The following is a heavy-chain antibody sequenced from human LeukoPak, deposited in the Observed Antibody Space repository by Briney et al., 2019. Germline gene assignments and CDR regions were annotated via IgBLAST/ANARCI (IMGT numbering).Heavy chain of an antibody. J-gene: IGHJ4*02. Sequence: WGSLRLSCAASGFTYSTYEMNWVRQAPGKGLEWVSYISSSGGTIYYADSVKGRFTISRDNAKSSLYLQMNSLRAEDTAVYYCARDRVTSMITFSGYQPDFDYWGPGTLVTVSS. CDR1: GFTYSTYE. CDR2: ISSSGGTI. V-gene: IGHV3-48*03. CDR3: ARDRVTSMITFSGYQPDFDY. D-gene: IGHD3-16*01.